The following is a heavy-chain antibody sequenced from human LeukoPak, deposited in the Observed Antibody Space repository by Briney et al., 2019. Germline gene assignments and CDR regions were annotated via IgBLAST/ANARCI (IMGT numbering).Heavy chain of an antibody. CDR1: GGSISSFY. CDR3: ARGFGSTTSWASPSWFDP. J-gene: IGHJ5*02. Sequence: PSETLSLTCRVSGGSISSFYWSWIRQPAGKGLEWIGRIVTSGSTNYNPSPKSRVTMSVDTSKNQFSLKLSSVTAADTAVYYCARGFGSTTSWASPSWFDPWGQGTLVTVSS. CDR2: IVTSGST. V-gene: IGHV4-4*07. D-gene: IGHD2-2*01.